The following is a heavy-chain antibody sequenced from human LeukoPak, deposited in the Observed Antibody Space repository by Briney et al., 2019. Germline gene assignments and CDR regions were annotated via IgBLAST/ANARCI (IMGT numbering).Heavy chain of an antibody. J-gene: IGHJ4*02. CDR3: ARGRRGQLTRYYFDY. Sequence: PGGSLRLSCAASGFTFTSYSMNWVRQAPGKGLEWVAVISYDGSNKYYADSVKGRFTISRDNSKNTLYLQMNSLRAEDTAVYYCARGRRGQLTRYYFDYWGQGTLVTVSS. CDR2: ISYDGSNK. V-gene: IGHV3-30*04. D-gene: IGHD3-9*01. CDR1: GFTFTSYS.